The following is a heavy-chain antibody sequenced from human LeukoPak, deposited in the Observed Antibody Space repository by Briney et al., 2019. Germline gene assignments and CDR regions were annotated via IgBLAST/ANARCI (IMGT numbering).Heavy chain of an antibody. CDR3: ARVAAPYYFDY. CDR1: GFTFSSYW. Sequence: GGSLRLSCAASGFTFSSYWMSWVRQAPGKGLEWVANIKQDGSEKYYLDSVKGRFTISRDNAKNLLYLQMNSLRAEDTAVYYCARVAAPYYFDYWGQGTLVTVSS. J-gene: IGHJ4*02. D-gene: IGHD6-25*01. V-gene: IGHV3-7*03. CDR2: IKQDGSEK.